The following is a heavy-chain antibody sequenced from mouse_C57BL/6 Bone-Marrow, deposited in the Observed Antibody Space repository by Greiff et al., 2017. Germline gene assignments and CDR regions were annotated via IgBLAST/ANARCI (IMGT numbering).Heavy chain of an antibody. Sequence: QVQLQQPGAELVMPGASVKLSCKASGYTFTSYWMHWVKQRPGQGLEWIGEIDPSDSYTNYNQKFKGKSTLTVDKSSSTAYMQLSSLTSEDSAVYYCARTLTGSDYYAMDYWGQGTSVTVSS. CDR1: GYTFTSYW. J-gene: IGHJ4*01. CDR2: IDPSDSYT. V-gene: IGHV1-69*01. CDR3: ARTLTGSDYYAMDY. D-gene: IGHD4-1*01.